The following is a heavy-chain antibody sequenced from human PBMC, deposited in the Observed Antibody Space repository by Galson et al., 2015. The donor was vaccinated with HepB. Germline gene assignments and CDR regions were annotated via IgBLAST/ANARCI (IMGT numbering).Heavy chain of an antibody. V-gene: IGHV4-59*08. CDR3: ATLNTATFDY. J-gene: IGHJ4*02. D-gene: IGHD5-18*01. CDR1: GGSISSYY. CDR2: IYYSGST. Sequence: SEPLSLTCTVSGGSISSYYWSWIRQPPGKGLEWIGYIYYSGSTNYNPSLKSRVTISVDTSKNQFSLKLSSVTAADTAVYYCATLNTATFDYWGQGTLVTVSS.